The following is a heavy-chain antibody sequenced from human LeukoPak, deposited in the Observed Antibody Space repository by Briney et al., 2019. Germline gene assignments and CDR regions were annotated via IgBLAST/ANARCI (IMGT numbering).Heavy chain of an antibody. J-gene: IGHJ6*02. D-gene: IGHD1-20*01. CDR1: GFTFSDYY. Sequence: GGSLRLSCAASGFTFSDYYMSWIRQAPGKGLEWVSYISSSGSTIYYADSVKGRFTISRDNAKNSLYLQMNSLRAEDTAVYYCARDVYNWNDFRYYYYGMDVWGQGTTVTVSS. CDR2: ISSSGSTI. V-gene: IGHV3-11*01. CDR3: ARDVYNWNDFRYYYYGMDV.